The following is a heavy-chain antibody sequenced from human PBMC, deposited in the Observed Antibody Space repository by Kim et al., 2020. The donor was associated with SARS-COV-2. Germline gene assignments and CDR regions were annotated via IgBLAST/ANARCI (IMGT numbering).Heavy chain of an antibody. V-gene: IGHV3-49*04. CDR1: GFTFGDYA. CDR2: IRSKAYGGTT. CDR3: TRGSYYYYYMDV. J-gene: IGHJ6*03. Sequence: GGSLRLSCTASGFTFGDYAMSWVRQAPGKGLEWVCFIRSKAYGGTTEYAASVKGRFTISRDDSKSIAYLQMNSLKTEDTAVYYCTRGSYYYYYMDVWGKGTTVTVSS.